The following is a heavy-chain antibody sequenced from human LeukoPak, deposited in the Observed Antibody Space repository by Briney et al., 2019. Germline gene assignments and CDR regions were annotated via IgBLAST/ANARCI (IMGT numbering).Heavy chain of an antibody. CDR1: GFTFSSYG. J-gene: IGHJ1*01. CDR3: AKDSGCCTVAECFQH. CDR2: IRYDGSNK. D-gene: IGHD6-25*01. V-gene: IGHV3-30*02. Sequence: GGSLRLSCAASGFTFSSYGMHWVRQAPGKGLEWVAFIRYDGSNKYYANSVKGRFTISRDNSKNTLYLQMNSLRAEDTAVYYCAKDSGCCTVAECFQHWGQGTLVTVSS.